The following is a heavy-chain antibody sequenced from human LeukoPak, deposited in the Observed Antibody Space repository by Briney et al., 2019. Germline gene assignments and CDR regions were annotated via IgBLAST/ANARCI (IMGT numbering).Heavy chain of an antibody. CDR1: GGSISSYY. Sequence: SETLSLTCTVSGGSISSYYWSWIRQPPGKGLEWVGYNYTSGSTNYNPSLKSRVTISVDTSKNQFSLKLTSVTAADTAVYYCAGLDHSSNWYNYYYYYYIDVWGKGTTVTVSS. CDR2: NYTSGST. D-gene: IGHD6-13*01. J-gene: IGHJ6*03. V-gene: IGHV4-4*09. CDR3: AGLDHSSNWYNYYYYYYIDV.